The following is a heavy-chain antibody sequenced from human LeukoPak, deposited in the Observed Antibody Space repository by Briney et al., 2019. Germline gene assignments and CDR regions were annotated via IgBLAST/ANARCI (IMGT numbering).Heavy chain of an antibody. CDR3: AKLIEQQLPYFDY. D-gene: IGHD6-13*01. CDR2: IRYDGSNK. CDR1: GFTFSSYG. V-gene: IGHV3-30*02. J-gene: IGHJ4*02. Sequence: GGSLRLSCAASGFTFSSYGMHWVRQAPGKGLEWVAFIRYDGSNKYYADSVKGRFTISRDNSKNTLYLQMNSLRAEDTAVYYCAKLIEQQLPYFDYWGQGTLVPVSS.